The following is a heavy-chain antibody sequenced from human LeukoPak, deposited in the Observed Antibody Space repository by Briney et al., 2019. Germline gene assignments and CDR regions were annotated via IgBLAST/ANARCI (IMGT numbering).Heavy chain of an antibody. V-gene: IGHV1-46*01. CDR2: INPSGGST. CDR3: ARDWQWLGRGGDY. CDR1: GGTFSSYA. Sequence: ASVKVSCKASGGTFSSYAISWVRQAPGQGLEWMGIINPSGGSTSYAQKFQGRVTMTRDTSTSTVYMELSSLRSEDTAVYYCARDWQWLGRGGDYWGQGTLVTVSS. D-gene: IGHD6-19*01. J-gene: IGHJ4*02.